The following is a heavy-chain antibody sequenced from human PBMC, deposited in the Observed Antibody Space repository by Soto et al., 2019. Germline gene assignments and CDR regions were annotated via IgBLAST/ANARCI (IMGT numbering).Heavy chain of an antibody. CDR2: IHPNTVGT. CDR1: GYPYTNSY. V-gene: IGHV1-2*02. Sequence: QVHLVQSGAEVRKPGASVKVSCKASGYPYTNSYMHWVRQAPGQGLEWMGWIHPNTVGTNYAQKFQGRVTMTRDTSVSTVYMELNRLTSDDTAIYFCASDFRTRGWFRQAGNFAMDVWGQGTTVTVS. D-gene: IGHD6-19*01. J-gene: IGHJ6*02. CDR3: ASDFRTRGWFRQAGNFAMDV.